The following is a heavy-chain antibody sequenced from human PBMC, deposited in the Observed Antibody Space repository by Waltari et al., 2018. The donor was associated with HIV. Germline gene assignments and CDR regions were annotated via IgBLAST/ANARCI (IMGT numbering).Heavy chain of an antibody. D-gene: IGHD3-16*01. CDR2: ITESGHT. J-gene: IGHJ4*02. CDR3: LRGPRVTIFWAGGPDY. CDR1: GESLSDYY. Sequence: QILLHQWGAGLLKPSETLSLNCAVYGESLSDYYWTWIRQPPGKGLEWIGEITESGHTHYKPSLKSRITMFVDTSKRQFSLRLTSVTGADAATYYCLRGPRVTIFWAGGPDYWGQGTQVTVSS. V-gene: IGHV4-34*01.